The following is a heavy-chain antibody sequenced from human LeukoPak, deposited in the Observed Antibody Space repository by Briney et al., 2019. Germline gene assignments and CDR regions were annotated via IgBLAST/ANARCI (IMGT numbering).Heavy chain of an antibody. J-gene: IGHJ4*02. CDR2: ISSSSSTI. CDR3: ARGLTMISDFDY. V-gene: IGHV3-48*04. Sequence: GGSLRLSCAASGFTFSTYALNWVRQAPGKGLEWLSYISSSSSTIYYADSVKGRFTISRDNAKNSLYLQMDSLRADDTAVYYCARGLTMISDFDYWGQGTLVTVSS. D-gene: IGHD3-22*01. CDR1: GFTFSTYA.